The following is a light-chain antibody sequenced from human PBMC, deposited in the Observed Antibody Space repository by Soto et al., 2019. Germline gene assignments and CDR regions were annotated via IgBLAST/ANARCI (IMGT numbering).Light chain of an antibody. CDR1: SRDVGGYNY. Sequence: QSVLAQPASVSGSTGLSITISCTRTSRDVGGYNYVSWFLQHPGKAAKLMIFEVSNRPSGVSIRFSVYKSGNMASPPISGLEAEDEADYSSCSYTSSSTRVFGTGTKVTVL. J-gene: IGLJ1*01. CDR2: EVS. CDR3: CSYTSSSTRV. V-gene: IGLV2-14*01.